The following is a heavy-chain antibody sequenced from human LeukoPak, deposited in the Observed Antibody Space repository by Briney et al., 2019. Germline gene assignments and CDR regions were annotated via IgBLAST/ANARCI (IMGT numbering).Heavy chain of an antibody. D-gene: IGHD6-13*01. Sequence: SETLSLTCTVSGGSISSGGYYWSWIRQHPGKGLEWIGYIYYSGSTYYNPSLKSRVTISVDTSKNQFSLKLSSVTAADTAVYYCARARRSGIAAAGTSIDYWGQGTLVTVFS. CDR1: GGSISSGGYY. V-gene: IGHV4-31*03. J-gene: IGHJ4*02. CDR2: IYYSGST. CDR3: ARARRSGIAAAGTSIDY.